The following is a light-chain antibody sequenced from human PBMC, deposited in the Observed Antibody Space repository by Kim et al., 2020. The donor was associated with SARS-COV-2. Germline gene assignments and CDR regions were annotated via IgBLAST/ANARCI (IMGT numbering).Light chain of an antibody. J-gene: IGKJ2*01. CDR3: QKYDSAPQT. CDR1: QGVGTS. V-gene: IGKV1-27*01. CDR2: AAS. Sequence: CETVGDRVTITCRASQGVGTSLAWYQHKPGKVPKLLIYAASNLHSGVPSRFSGSGSGTDFTLTIDTLQPEDFATYYCQKYDSAPQTFGPGTKLEI.